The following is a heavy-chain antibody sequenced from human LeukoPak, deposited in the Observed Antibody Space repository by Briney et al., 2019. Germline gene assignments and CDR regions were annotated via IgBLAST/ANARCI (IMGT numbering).Heavy chain of an antibody. D-gene: IGHD3-16*02. J-gene: IGHJ1*01. CDR1: GSTFSNSN. CDR2: ISTTSSTI. CDR3: ASSIVL. Sequence: PGGTLSLSCAASGSTFSNSNINWVRQAPGKGLEWIPIISTTSSTIYDADSVKGRFTISRDNAKTSLFLQMNNLRDEDTVVYYCASSIVLGGQGTLVTVSS. V-gene: IGHV3-48*02.